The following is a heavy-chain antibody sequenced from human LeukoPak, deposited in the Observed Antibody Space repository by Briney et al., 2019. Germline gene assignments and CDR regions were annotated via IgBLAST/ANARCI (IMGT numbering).Heavy chain of an antibody. J-gene: IGHJ4*02. Sequence: GGSLRLSCATSGFTFRNYGMAWVRQAPGQGLEWVSVISVSGHTTNYADSVRGRFTISRDDSKSTLYLQMNSLRAEDTAAYYCVKEGGHKIPFDYWGQGTLVTVSS. CDR1: GFTFRNYG. V-gene: IGHV3-23*01. D-gene: IGHD1-26*01. CDR3: VKEGGHKIPFDY. CDR2: ISVSGHTT.